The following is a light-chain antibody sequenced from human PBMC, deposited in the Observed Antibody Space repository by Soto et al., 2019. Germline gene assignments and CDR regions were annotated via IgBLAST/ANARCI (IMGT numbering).Light chain of an antibody. J-gene: IGLJ1*01. CDR1: SSDVGGYDY. CDR3: SSYTSSYTYV. V-gene: IGLV2-14*03. Sequence: QSALTQPASVSGSPGQSITISRTGTSSDVGGYDYVSWYQQHPGKAPKLLIYDVSNRPSGVSNRFSGSKSGNTASLTISGLQAEDEADYYCSSYTSSYTYVFGTGTKVTVL. CDR2: DVS.